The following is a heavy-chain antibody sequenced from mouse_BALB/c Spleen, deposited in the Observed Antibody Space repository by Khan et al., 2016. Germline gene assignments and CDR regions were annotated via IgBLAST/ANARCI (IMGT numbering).Heavy chain of an antibody. V-gene: IGHV4-1*02. CDR1: GFDFSRYW. CDR3: ANTFWYFDV. J-gene: IGHJ1*01. Sequence: EVKLLESGGGLVQPGGSLKLSCAASGFDFSRYWMSWVRQAPGKGLEWIGEINPDSSTINYMPSLKAKFIISRDNAKNTLYLQMSKVRSEDTALYYCANTFWYFDVWGAGTTVTVSS. CDR2: INPDSSTI.